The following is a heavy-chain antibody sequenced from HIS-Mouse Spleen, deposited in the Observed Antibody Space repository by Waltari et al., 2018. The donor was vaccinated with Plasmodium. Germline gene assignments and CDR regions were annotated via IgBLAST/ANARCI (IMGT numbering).Heavy chain of an antibody. J-gene: IGHJ4*02. CDR1: GGSISSSSYY. D-gene: IGHD1-26*01. V-gene: IGHV4-39*01. Sequence: QLQLQESGPGLVKPSETLSLTCPATGGSISSSSYYWCWIRQPPGKGLEWIGSIYYSGSTYYNPSLKSRVTISVDTSKNQFSLKLSSVTAADTAVYYCARRGGSYYYFDYWGQGILVTVSS. CDR3: ARRGGSYYYFDY. CDR2: IYYSGST.